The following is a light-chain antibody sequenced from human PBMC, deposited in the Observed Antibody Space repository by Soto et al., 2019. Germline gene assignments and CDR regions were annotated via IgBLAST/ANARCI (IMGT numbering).Light chain of an antibody. CDR3: QQSYSTPRT. V-gene: IGKV1-39*01. CDR2: AAS. J-gene: IGKJ1*01. CDR1: QYISSY. Sequence: DIQMTQSPSSLSASVGDRVTITCRASQYISSYLNWYQQRPGKAPRLLIYAASSLQSGVPSRFSGSGSATDFTLTISSLQPEDCATYYCQQSYSTPRTFGQGTKVEIK.